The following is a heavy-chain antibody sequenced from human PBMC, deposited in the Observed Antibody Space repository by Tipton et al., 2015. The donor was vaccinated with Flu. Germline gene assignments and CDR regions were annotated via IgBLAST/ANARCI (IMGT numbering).Heavy chain of an antibody. CDR2: IYHSGNT. D-gene: IGHD3-22*01. Sequence: SLRLSCDVSGDSITSNNWWSWVRQPPGKGLEWIGEIYHSGNTNYNPSLKSRVTISMDKSRNQFSLRLSSVTAADTAVYYCTTSGYHPIDYWGQGILVTVSS. J-gene: IGHJ4*02. CDR3: TTSGYHPIDY. V-gene: IGHV4-4*02. CDR1: GDSITSNNW.